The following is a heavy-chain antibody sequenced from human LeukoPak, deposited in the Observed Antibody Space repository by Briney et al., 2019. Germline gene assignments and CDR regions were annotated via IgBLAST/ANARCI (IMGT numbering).Heavy chain of an antibody. V-gene: IGHV4-59*08. D-gene: IGHD3-10*01. CDR1: GGSISSYY. Sequence: SETLSLTCTVSGGSISSYYWSWIRQPPGKGLEWIGYIYYSGSTNYNPSLKSRVTISVDTSKNQFSLKLSSVTAADTAVYYCATGLNYMAPFDYWGQGTLVTVSS. J-gene: IGHJ4*02. CDR2: IYYSGST. CDR3: ATGLNYMAPFDY.